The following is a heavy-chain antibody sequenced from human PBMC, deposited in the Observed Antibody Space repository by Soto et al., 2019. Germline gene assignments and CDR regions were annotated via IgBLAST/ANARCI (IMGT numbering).Heavy chain of an antibody. V-gene: IGHV3-30-3*01. CDR1: GFTFSSYA. D-gene: IGHD4-17*01. Sequence: GGSLRLSCAASGFTFSSYAMHWVRQAPGKGLEWVAVISYDGSNKYYADSVKGRFTISRDNSKNTLYLQMNSLKTEDTAVYYCTTGRLRQLRPYWGQGTLVTVSS. J-gene: IGHJ4*02. CDR2: ISYDGSNK. CDR3: TTGRLRQLRPY.